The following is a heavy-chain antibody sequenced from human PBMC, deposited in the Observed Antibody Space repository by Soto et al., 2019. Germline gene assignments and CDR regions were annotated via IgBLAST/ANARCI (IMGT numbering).Heavy chain of an antibody. Sequence: GASVKVSYKASGYSFTSYYMHWVRQAPGQGLEWMGIINPSGGSTSYAQKFQGRVTMTRDTSTSTVYMELSSLRSEDTAVYYCARDRYGQWLTHNWFDPWGQGTLVTVSS. CDR2: INPSGGST. V-gene: IGHV1-46*01. J-gene: IGHJ5*02. D-gene: IGHD6-19*01. CDR3: ARDRYGQWLTHNWFDP. CDR1: GYSFTSYY.